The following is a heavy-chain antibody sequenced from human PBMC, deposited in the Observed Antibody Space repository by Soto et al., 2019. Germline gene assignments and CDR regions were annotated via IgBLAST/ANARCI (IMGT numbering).Heavy chain of an antibody. D-gene: IGHD6-19*01. J-gene: IGHJ4*02. Sequence: QVQLVESGGGVVQPGRSLRLSCAASGFTFSSYGMHWVRQAPGKGLEWVAVISYDGSNKYYADSVKGRFTISRDNSKNTLYLQMNSLRAEDTAVDYCEKTYSSGWYLRDVGFDYWGQGTLVTVSS. CDR1: GFTFSSYG. V-gene: IGHV3-30*18. CDR3: EKTYSSGWYLRDVGFDY. CDR2: ISYDGSNK.